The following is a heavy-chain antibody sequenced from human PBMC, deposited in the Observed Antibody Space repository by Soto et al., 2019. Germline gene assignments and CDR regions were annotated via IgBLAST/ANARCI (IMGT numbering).Heavy chain of an antibody. D-gene: IGHD3-22*01. CDR3: ARLLYYYDSSGYYKPHYYYYYGMDV. J-gene: IGHJ6*02. CDR1: GYSFTSYW. V-gene: IGHV5-51*01. Sequence: PGESLKISCKGSGYSFTSYWIGWVRQMPGKGLEWMGNIYPGDSDTRYRPSFQGQVTISADKSISTAYLQWSSLKASDTAMYYCARLLYYYDSSGYYKPHYYYYYGMDVWGQGTTVTVS. CDR2: IYPGDSDT.